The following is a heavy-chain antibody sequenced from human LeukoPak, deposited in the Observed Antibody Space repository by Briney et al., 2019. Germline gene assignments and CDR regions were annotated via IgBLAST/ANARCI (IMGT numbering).Heavy chain of an antibody. D-gene: IGHD6-13*01. CDR1: GGTFSNYA. Sequence: SVKVSCKTSGGTFSNYAISWVRQAPGQGLEWVGGIIPILGTSNSAEKFQGRLTVTTDEFTGTAYMELSTLRSEDTAVYYCATGLADATYGFDIWGQGTMVTVSS. CDR3: ATGLADATYGFDI. V-gene: IGHV1-69*05. J-gene: IGHJ3*02. CDR2: IIPILGTS.